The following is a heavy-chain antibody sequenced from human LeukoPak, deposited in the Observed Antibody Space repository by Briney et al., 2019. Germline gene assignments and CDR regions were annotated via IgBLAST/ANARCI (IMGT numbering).Heavy chain of an antibody. CDR2: IHGNGETT. J-gene: IGHJ3*01. Sequence: GGSLRLSCVGSGFMFSRFGLIWVRQAPGKGLEGVSGIHGNGETTYYGDSVKGRFTISRDNSKSTLYLQMNSLRVEDTAEYFCGRDPNGDYVGAFEFWGQGTKVAVSS. CDR1: GFMFSRFG. CDR3: GRDPNGDYVGAFEF. V-gene: IGHV3-23*01. D-gene: IGHD3-16*01.